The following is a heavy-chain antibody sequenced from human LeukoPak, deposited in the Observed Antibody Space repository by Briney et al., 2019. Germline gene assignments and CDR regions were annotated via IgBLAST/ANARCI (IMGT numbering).Heavy chain of an antibody. V-gene: IGHV3-7*01. J-gene: IGHJ4*02. CDR2: IKHDGSDK. CDR3: ARGGGGSDY. D-gene: IGHD3-16*01. Sequence: LEWVASIKHDGSDKYFVDSVKGRFTISRDNAKNSLYLQMNSLRAEDTAVYYCARGGGGSDYWGQGTLVTVSS.